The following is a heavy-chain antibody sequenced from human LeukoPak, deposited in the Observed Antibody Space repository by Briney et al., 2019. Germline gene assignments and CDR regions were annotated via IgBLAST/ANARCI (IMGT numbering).Heavy chain of an antibody. V-gene: IGHV1-2*02. CDR2: INPTNGVT. Sequence: GASVKVSCKASGYSFTDYYMHWVRQAPGQGLEWMGWINPTNGVTYYAQKFQGRVTMTRDTSISTAYMDLSGLRSDDMAVFYCARSRGPYCSNGICYTLDFWGQGTLVSVSS. CDR3: ARSRGPYCSNGICYTLDF. CDR1: GYSFTDYY. D-gene: IGHD2-8*01. J-gene: IGHJ4*02.